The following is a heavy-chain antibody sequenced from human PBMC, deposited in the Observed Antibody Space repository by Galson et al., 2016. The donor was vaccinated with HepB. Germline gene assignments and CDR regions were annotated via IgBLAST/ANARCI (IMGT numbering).Heavy chain of an antibody. Sequence: SLRLSCAAPGFTFKIYGMHWVRQASGKGLEWVAVISYAGTYTYYGDSVKGRFTISRDNSKNTLYLQMNSLRPEDTATYYCAKDLERYGGNSAAYYYYGMDVWGQGTTVTVSS. J-gene: IGHJ6*02. CDR2: ISYAGTYT. D-gene: IGHD4-23*01. CDR1: GFTFKIYG. V-gene: IGHV3-30*18. CDR3: AKDLERYGGNSAAYYYYGMDV.